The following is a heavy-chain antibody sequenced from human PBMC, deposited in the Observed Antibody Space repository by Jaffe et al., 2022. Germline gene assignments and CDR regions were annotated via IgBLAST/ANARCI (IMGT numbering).Heavy chain of an antibody. CDR1: GFTFSSYA. V-gene: IGHV3-23*01. J-gene: IGHJ6*04. D-gene: IGHD3-3*01. CDR2: ISGSGGST. Sequence: EVQLLESGGGLVQPGGSLRLSCAASGFTFSSYAMSWVRQAPGKGLEWVSAISGSGGSTYYADSVKGRFTISRDNSKNTLYLQMNSLRAEDTAVYYCAKETYYDFWSGYPDMDVWGKGTTVTVSS. CDR3: AKETYYDFWSGYPDMDV.